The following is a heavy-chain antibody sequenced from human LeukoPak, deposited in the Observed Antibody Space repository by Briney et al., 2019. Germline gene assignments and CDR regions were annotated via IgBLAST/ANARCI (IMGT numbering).Heavy chain of an antibody. D-gene: IGHD6-19*01. CDR2: ISRNGVAT. V-gene: IGHV3-43*01. J-gene: IGHJ6*03. Sequence: PGGSLRLSCAASGLTFGDYTMNWVRQAPGKGLEWVALISRNGVATKYADSVRGRFTISRDNSKNSLYLQMNSLRTEDSALYYCAKDGVSVAGNSHDSPSYYYYYMDVWGKGTTVTVSS. CDR3: AKDGVSVAGNSHDSPSYYYYYMDV. CDR1: GLTFGDYT.